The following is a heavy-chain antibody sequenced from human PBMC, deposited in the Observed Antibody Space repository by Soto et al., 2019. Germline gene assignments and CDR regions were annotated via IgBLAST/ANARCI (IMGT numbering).Heavy chain of an antibody. V-gene: IGHV1-69*12. D-gene: IGHD2-2*01. CDR2: IIPIFGTA. J-gene: IGHJ6*02. CDR3: ARHVPAAGYYYGMDV. Sequence: QVQLVQSGAEVKKPGSSVKVSCKASGGTFSSYAISWVRQAPGQGLEWMGGIIPIFGTANYAQKFQGRVTITADESTGADYMELSSLRSEDTAVYYCARHVPAAGYYYGMDVWGQGTTVTVSS. CDR1: GGTFSSYA.